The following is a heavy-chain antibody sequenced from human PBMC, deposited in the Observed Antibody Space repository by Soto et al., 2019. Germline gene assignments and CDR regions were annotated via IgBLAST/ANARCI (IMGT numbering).Heavy chain of an antibody. J-gene: IGHJ4*02. CDR2: ISYDGSNT. Sequence: VRLVESGGGVVQPGKSLRLSCAASGFVFSTYGMHWVRQAPGKGLEWVAVISYDGSNTYYSDPVEGRFTISRDNSKKTLYLHLNSLRPEDTAVYYCAKDPTNFYDSSGYRTYFDYWGQGTLVTVSS. V-gene: IGHV3-30*18. D-gene: IGHD3-22*01. CDR1: GFVFSTYG. CDR3: AKDPTNFYDSSGYRTYFDY.